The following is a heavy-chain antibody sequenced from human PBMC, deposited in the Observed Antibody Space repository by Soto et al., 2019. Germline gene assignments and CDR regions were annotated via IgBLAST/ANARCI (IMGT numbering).Heavy chain of an antibody. CDR2: INPNSGGT. CDR3: ARHDCISSSCYYYYYYGMDV. V-gene: IGHV1-2*04. Sequence: ASVKVSCTASGYTFTGYYMHWVRQAPGQGLERMGWINPNSGGTNYAQKFQGWVTMTRDTSISTAYMELSSLRSEDTAVYYCARHDCISSSCYYYYYYGMDVWGQGTTVTVSS. J-gene: IGHJ6*02. CDR1: GYTFTGYY. D-gene: IGHD2-2*01.